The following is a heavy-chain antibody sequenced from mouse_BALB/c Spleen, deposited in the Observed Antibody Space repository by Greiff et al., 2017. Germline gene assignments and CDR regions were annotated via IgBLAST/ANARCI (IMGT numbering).Heavy chain of an antibody. CDR1: GYTFTSYW. CDR2: IYPGDGDT. J-gene: IGHJ2*01. D-gene: IGHD3-2*01. CDR3: ARQGRPSYFDY. Sequence: VQLQESGAELARPGASVKLSCKASGYTFTSYWMQWVKQRPGQGLEWIGAIYPGDGDTRYTQKFKGKATLTADKSSSTAYMQLSSLASEDSAVYYCARQGRPSYFDYWGQGTTLTVSS. V-gene: IGHV1-87*01.